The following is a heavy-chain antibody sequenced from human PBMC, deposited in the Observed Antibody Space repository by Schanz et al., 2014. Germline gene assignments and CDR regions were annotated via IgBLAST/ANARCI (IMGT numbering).Heavy chain of an antibody. J-gene: IGHJ3*02. CDR3: ARENLNWEAFDI. Sequence: VQLVESGGGLIQPGGSLRLSCAVSGFTVSSNYMSWVRQAPGKGLEWLSYISRDGTTSYYADSVKGRFTISRDNAKNSLYLEMTSLRGEDTAVYYCARENLNWEAFDIWGQGTMVTVSS. V-gene: IGHV3-11*01. CDR1: GFTVSSNY. CDR2: ISRDGTTS. D-gene: IGHD7-27*01.